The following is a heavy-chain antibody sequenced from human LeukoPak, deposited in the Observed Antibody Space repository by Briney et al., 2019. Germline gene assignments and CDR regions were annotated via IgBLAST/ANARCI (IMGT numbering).Heavy chain of an antibody. CDR2: INHSGST. V-gene: IGHV4-34*01. D-gene: IGHD2-2*01. Sequence: GSLRLSCAASGFTFSSYAMSWVRQAPGKGLEWIGEINHSGSTNYNPSLKSRVTISVDTSKNQFSLKLSSVTAADTAVYYCARGVNSQDIVVVPAAPLDYWGQGTLVTVSS. CDR3: ARGVNSQDIVVVPAAPLDY. CDR1: GFTFSSYA. J-gene: IGHJ4*02.